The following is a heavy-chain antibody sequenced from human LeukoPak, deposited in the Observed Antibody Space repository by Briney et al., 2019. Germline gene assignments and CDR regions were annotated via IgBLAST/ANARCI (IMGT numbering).Heavy chain of an antibody. CDR1: GFTFTNAW. CDR2: IKSKTDGGTT. Sequence: GGSLRLSCVASGFTFTNAWMSWVRQAPGKGLEWVGHIKSKTDGGTTDYAAPVKGRFIISRDDSKHTLYLQMNSLKTDDTAVYFCTKYDTSVNFDYWGQGTLVTVSS. V-gene: IGHV3-15*01. D-gene: IGHD3-22*01. J-gene: IGHJ4*02. CDR3: TKYDTSVNFDY.